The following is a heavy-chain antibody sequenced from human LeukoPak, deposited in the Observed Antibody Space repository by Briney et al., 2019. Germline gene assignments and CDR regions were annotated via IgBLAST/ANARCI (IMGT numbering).Heavy chain of an antibody. J-gene: IGHJ4*02. CDR3: ARARGAAAEYDY. Sequence: KASETLSLTCTVSGGSISSSSYYWDWIRQPPGKGLEWIGSIYYSGSTYYNPSLKSRVTISVDTSKNQFSLKLSSVTAADTAVYYCARARGAAAEYDYWGQGTLVIVSS. CDR1: GGSISSSSYY. D-gene: IGHD6-13*01. V-gene: IGHV4-39*07. CDR2: IYYSGST.